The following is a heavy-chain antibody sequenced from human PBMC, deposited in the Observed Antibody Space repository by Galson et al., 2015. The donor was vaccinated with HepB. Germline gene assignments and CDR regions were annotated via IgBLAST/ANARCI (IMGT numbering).Heavy chain of an antibody. D-gene: IGHD3-3*01. CDR1: GFKFSSYA. V-gene: IGHV3-23*01. CDR2: ISASGDST. Sequence: SLRLSCAASGFKFSSYATTWVRQAPGKGLEWVSSISASGDSTYYADSVKGRFFISRDNSKNTLFLHLNNLRVEDTAVYYCTKLTGYYGPSGALDFWGQGTVVTVSS. J-gene: IGHJ3*01. CDR3: TKLTGYYGPSGALDF.